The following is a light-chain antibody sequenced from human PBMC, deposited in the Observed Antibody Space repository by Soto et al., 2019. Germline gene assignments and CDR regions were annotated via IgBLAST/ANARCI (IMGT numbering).Light chain of an antibody. V-gene: IGKV1-5*03. J-gene: IGKJ1*01. Sequence: DIQMTQSPSTLSASVGDRVTITCRASQSISSWLAWYPQKPGKAPRLLLYKASSVQSGGPSRVSGSGFGTECSLIFSSLQPEDFATYYCQQYNSDSTFGQGTKVEIK. CDR1: QSISSW. CDR3: QQYNSDST. CDR2: KAS.